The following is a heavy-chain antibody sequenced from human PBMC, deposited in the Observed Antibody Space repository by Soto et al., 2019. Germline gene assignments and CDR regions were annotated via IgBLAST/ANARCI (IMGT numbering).Heavy chain of an antibody. V-gene: IGHV1-18*04. J-gene: IGHJ5*01. CDR1: GYTFTGYY. CDR3: SRNGTTWFAS. D-gene: IGHD1-1*01. Sequence: ASVKVSCKASGYTFTGYYMHWVRQAPGQGLEWMGWISVFNGYAHYAQKFQGRVIMTADTFTNTAYMELRGLRSDDTAMYYCSRNGTTWFASWGQGTPVTVSS. CDR2: ISVFNGYA.